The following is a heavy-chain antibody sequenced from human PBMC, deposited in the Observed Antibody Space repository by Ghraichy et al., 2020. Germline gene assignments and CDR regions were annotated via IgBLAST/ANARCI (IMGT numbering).Heavy chain of an antibody. CDR3: ARGSRAITIFGVVVPDDAFDI. J-gene: IGHJ3*02. D-gene: IGHD3-3*01. Sequence: SETLSLTCAVYGGSFSGYYWSWIRQPPGKGLEWIGEINHSGSTNYNPSLKSRVTISVDTSKNQFSLKLSSVTAADTAVYYCARGSRAITIFGVVVPDDAFDIWGQGTMVTVSS. CDR1: GGSFSGYY. V-gene: IGHV4-34*01. CDR2: INHSGST.